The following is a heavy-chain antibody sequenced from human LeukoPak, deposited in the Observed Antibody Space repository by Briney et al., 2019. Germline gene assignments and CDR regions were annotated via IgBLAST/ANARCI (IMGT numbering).Heavy chain of an antibody. CDR3: ARSPNVVPALDV. D-gene: IGHD2-2*01. CDR2: IYYSGST. Sequence: SETLSLTCTVSGGSIGSYYWSWIRQPPGKGLEWIGYIYYSGSTNYNPSLKSRVTISVDTSKNQFSLKLSSVTAADTAVYYCARSPNVVPALDVWGKGTTVTVSS. J-gene: IGHJ6*04. CDR1: GGSIGSYY. V-gene: IGHV4-59*01.